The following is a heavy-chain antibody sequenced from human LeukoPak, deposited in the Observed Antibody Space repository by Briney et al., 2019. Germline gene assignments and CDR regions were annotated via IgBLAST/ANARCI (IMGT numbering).Heavy chain of an antibody. D-gene: IGHD5-18*01. CDR2: INPNGGST. CDR3: ARAAGDSYGYRYYFDY. V-gene: IGHV1-46*01. CDR1: GYTFTNYY. J-gene: IGHJ4*02. Sequence: ASVEVSCKASGYTFTNYYMHWVRQAPGQGLDWMGLINPNGGSTTYAQKFQGRVTMTRDTSTSTVYMQLSSLRSEDMAVYFCARAAGDSYGYRYYFDYWGQGTLVTVSS.